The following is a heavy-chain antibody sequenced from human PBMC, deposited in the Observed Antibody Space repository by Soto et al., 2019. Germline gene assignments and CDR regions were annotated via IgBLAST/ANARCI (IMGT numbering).Heavy chain of an antibody. V-gene: IGHV3-21*01. CDR1: GFTFSSYS. CDR2: ISSSSSYI. J-gene: IGHJ3*02. CDR3: ATLSIVVVPAAIPGAAFDI. Sequence: GGSLRLSCAASGFTFSSYSMNWVRQAPGKGLEWVSSISSSSSYIYYADSVKGRFTISRDNAKNSLYLQMNSLRAEDTAVYYCATLSIVVVPAAIPGAAFDIWGQGTMVT. D-gene: IGHD2-2*01.